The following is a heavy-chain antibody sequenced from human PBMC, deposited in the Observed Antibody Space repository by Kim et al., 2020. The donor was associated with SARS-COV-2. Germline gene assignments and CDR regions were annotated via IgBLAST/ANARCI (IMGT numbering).Heavy chain of an antibody. J-gene: IGHJ6*02. Sequence: ADSVKGRFTISRDNSQNTLYLQMNSLRAEDTAVYYCARRVPAAYDYGMDVWGQGTTVTVSS. D-gene: IGHD2-2*01. CDR3: ARRVPAAYDYGMDV. V-gene: IGHV3-30*07.